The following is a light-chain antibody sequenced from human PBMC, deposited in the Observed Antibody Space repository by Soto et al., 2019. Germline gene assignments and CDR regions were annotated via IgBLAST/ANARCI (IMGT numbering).Light chain of an antibody. CDR3: QLGVT. V-gene: IGKV1-5*03. CDR2: KAS. CDR1: QSISSW. Sequence: DIQMTQSPSTLSASVGDRVTITCRASQSISSWLAWYQQRPGKAPNLLIYKASRLESGVPSRFSGSGSGTEFTLTISSLQPDDFATYYCQLGVTFGGGTKVEIK. J-gene: IGKJ4*01.